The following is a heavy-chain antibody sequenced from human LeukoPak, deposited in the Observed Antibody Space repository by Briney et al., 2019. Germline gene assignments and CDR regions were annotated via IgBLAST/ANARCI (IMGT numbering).Heavy chain of an antibody. J-gene: IGHJ4*02. CDR1: GFTFSSYG. V-gene: IGHV3-30*02. CDR3: AKQFDIVVVVASDC. Sequence: PGGSLRLSCAASGFTFSSYGMHWVRQAPGKGLEWVAFIRYDGSNKYYADSVKGRFTISRDNSKNTLYLQMNSLRAEDTAVYYCAKQFDIVVVVASDCWGQGTLVTVSS. CDR2: IRYDGSNK. D-gene: IGHD2-15*01.